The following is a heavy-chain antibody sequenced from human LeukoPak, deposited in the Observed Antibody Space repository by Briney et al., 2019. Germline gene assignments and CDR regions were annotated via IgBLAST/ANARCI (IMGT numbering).Heavy chain of an antibody. Sequence: SETLSLTCAVYGGSFSGYYWSWIRQPPGKGLEWIGEINHSGSTNYNPSLKSRVTISVDTSKNQFSLKLSSVTAADTAVYYCARGRRVGATPRVFDYWGQGTLVTVSS. CDR1: GGSFSGYY. J-gene: IGHJ4*02. V-gene: IGHV4-34*01. CDR3: ARGRRVGATPRVFDY. D-gene: IGHD1-26*01. CDR2: INHSGST.